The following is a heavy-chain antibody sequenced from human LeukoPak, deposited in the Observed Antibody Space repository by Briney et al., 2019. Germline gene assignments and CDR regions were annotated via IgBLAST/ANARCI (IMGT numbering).Heavy chain of an antibody. V-gene: IGHV3-74*01. J-gene: IGHJ4*02. Sequence: GGSLRLSCAASGFTFSINWMHWVRQAPGKGLVWVSHINSDGSSTNYADSVRGRFTISRDSAKNTLYLQMNSLRDEDTAVYYCARDHGYAFDYWGQGTLVTVSS. CDR2: INSDGSST. D-gene: IGHD5-12*01. CDR1: GFTFSINW. CDR3: ARDHGYAFDY.